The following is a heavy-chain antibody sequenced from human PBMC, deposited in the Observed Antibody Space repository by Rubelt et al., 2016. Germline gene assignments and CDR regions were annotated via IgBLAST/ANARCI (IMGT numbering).Heavy chain of an antibody. CDR1: GGSFSGHS. CDR3: ARDRNLFWYYY. Sequence: QVHLQQWGAGLLKPSETLSLSCAVYGGSFSGHSWSWIRQPPGKGLEWIGSIYYSGSTYYNPSLKSRVTISIDTSKNQFSLNRSAVTAADTGVYYCARDRNLFWYYYRGQGTLVTVSS. V-gene: IGHV4-34*11. J-gene: IGHJ4*02. D-gene: IGHD2-8*01. CDR2: IYYSGST.